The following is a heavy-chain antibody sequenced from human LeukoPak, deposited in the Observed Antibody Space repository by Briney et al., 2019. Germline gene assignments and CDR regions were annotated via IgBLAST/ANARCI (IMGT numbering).Heavy chain of an antibody. CDR1: GGSISSYY. CDR3: ARTYYYDSSGTLEGFDY. CDR2: IYYSGIT. V-gene: IGHV4-59*01. J-gene: IGHJ4*02. D-gene: IGHD3-22*01. Sequence: SETLSLTCTVSGGSISSYYWSWIRQPPGKGLEWIGYIYYSGITNYNPSLKSRVTISVDTSKNHFSLKLSSVTAADTAVYYCARTYYYDSSGTLEGFDYWGQGTLVTVSS.